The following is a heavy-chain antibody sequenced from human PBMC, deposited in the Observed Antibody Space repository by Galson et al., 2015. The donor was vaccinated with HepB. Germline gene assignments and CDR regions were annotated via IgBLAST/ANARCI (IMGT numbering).Heavy chain of an antibody. CDR2: INPSGGST. CDR1: GYTFTSYY. J-gene: IGHJ6*02. Sequence: SVKVSCKASGYTFTSYYMHWVRQAPGQGLEWMGIINPSGGSTSYAQKFQGRVTMTRDTSTSTVYMELSSLRSEDTAVYYCARGDTAMVTHYYGMDVWGQGTTVTVSS. V-gene: IGHV1-46*03. CDR3: ARGDTAMVTHYYGMDV. D-gene: IGHD5-18*01.